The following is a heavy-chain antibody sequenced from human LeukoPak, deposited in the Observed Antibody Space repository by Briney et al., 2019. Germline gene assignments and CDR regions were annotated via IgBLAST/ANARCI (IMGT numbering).Heavy chain of an antibody. CDR2: IYPGDSDT. Sequence: PGESLKISCKGSGYSFIRNWIGWVRQMPGKGLEWMGIIYPGDSDTRYSPSFQGQVTISADKSINTAYLQWSSLKASDSAMYYCARRISARAGEGIDYWGQGTLVIVSS. CDR3: ARRISARAGEGIDY. V-gene: IGHV5-51*01. D-gene: IGHD1-26*01. J-gene: IGHJ4*02. CDR1: GYSFIRNW.